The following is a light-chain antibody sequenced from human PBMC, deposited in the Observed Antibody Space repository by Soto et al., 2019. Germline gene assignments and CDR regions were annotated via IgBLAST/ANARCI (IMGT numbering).Light chain of an antibody. V-gene: IGLV1-40*01. CDR3: QSYDSSLSAVV. CDR2: GNS. Sequence: QSVLTQPPSVSGARGQRVTISCTGSGSNIGAGYDVHWYQQLPGTAPKLLIYGNSNRPSGVPDRFSGSKSGTSASLAITGLQAEDEADYYCQSYDSSLSAVVFGGGTQLTVL. CDR1: GSNIGAGYD. J-gene: IGLJ2*01.